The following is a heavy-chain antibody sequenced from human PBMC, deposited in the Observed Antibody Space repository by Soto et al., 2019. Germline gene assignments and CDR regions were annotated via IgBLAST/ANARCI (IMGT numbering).Heavy chain of an antibody. CDR2: MNPNSGNT. Sequence: ASVKVSCKASGYTFTSYDINWVRQATGQGLEWMGWMNPNSGNTGYAQKFQGRVTMTRNTSISTAYMELSSLRAEDTAVYYCAKDLMVAPGDYFAYWGQGTLVTVSS. CDR3: AKDLMVAPGDYFAY. V-gene: IGHV1-8*01. CDR1: GYTFTSYD. D-gene: IGHD2-8*01. J-gene: IGHJ4*02.